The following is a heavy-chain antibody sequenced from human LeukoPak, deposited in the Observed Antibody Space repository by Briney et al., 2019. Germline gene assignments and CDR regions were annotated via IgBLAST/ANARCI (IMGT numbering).Heavy chain of an antibody. Sequence: PGVSLRLSCAASGFTFGSYGMHWVRQAPGKGLEWVAVISYDGSNKYYADSVKGRFTISRDNSKNTLYLQMNSLRAEDTAVYYCAKSRHPVAGYNFFDYWGQGTLVTVSS. CDR2: ISYDGSNK. V-gene: IGHV3-30*18. CDR3: AKSRHPVAGYNFFDY. D-gene: IGHD5-24*01. J-gene: IGHJ4*02. CDR1: GFTFGSYG.